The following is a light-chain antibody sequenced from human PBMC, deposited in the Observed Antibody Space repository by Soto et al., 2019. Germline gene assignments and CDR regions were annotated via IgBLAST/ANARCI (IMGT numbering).Light chain of an antibody. CDR2: AAS. Sequence: DIQMTQSPSSLCASVGDRVTITCRASRTISTMLAWYQQKPGKAPKLLIYAASSLQSGVPSRFSGNGSGTDFTLTISSLQPEDFATYYCQQSYSTPITFGQGTRLEIK. J-gene: IGKJ5*01. V-gene: IGKV1-39*01. CDR3: QQSYSTPIT. CDR1: RTISTM.